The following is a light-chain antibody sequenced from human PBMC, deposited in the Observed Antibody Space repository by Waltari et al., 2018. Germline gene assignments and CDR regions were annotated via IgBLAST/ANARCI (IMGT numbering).Light chain of an antibody. Sequence: DIQMTQSPSTLSASIVDRVTITCRASQSISSSLAWYQQNPGKAPKLLIYKASTLESGVPSRFSGSGSGTEFTLTISSLQPGDFATYYCQQYNSFSRTFGQGTKVDIK. CDR3: QQYNSFSRT. CDR2: KAS. V-gene: IGKV1-5*03. J-gene: IGKJ1*01. CDR1: QSISSS.